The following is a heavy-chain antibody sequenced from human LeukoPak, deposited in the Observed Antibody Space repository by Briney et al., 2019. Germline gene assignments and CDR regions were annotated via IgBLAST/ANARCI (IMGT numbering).Heavy chain of an antibody. D-gene: IGHD1-26*01. J-gene: IGHJ4*02. CDR2: IYPSGST. V-gene: IGHV4-4*02. Sequence: SETLSLTCAVSSGSINSSNWWSWVRQPPGKGLEWIGEIYPSGSTNYNPSLKSRVTMSVDESKNEFSLKLTSVTAADTAVYYFARGTYSGSYYFDYWGQGTLVTVSS. CDR3: ARGTYSGSYYFDY. CDR1: SGSINSSNW.